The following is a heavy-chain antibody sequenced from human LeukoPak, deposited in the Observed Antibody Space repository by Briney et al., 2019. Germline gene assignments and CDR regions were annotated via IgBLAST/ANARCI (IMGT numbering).Heavy chain of an antibody. CDR1: GGSISSGGYS. CDR3: ARIGYSSSWSQNNWFDP. Sequence: PSQTLSLTCAVSGGSISSGGYSWSWIRQPPGKGLEWIGYIYHSGSTYYNPSLKSRVTISVDRSKNQFSLKLSSVTAADTAVYYCARIGYSSSWSQNNWFDPWGQGTLVTVSS. CDR2: IYHSGST. J-gene: IGHJ5*02. D-gene: IGHD6-13*01. V-gene: IGHV4-30-2*01.